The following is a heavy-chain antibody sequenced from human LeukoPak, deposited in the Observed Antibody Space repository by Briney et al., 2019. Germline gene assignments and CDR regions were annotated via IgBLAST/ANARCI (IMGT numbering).Heavy chain of an antibody. CDR1: GGSFSSHT. CDR2: IIPVFNIS. V-gene: IGHV1-69*13. D-gene: IGHD6-6*01. J-gene: IGHJ5*02. Sequence: ASVKVSCKASGGSFSSHTISWVRQAPGQGLEWMGGIIPVFNISNYAQKFQGRVTFTADESTSTAYMELSNLRSNDTAVYYCARPSGYSSSSAWFDPWGQGTLVTVSS. CDR3: ARPSGYSSSSAWFDP.